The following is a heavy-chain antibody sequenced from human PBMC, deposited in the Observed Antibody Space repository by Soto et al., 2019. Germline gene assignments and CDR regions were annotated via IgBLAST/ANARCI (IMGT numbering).Heavy chain of an antibody. J-gene: IGHJ6*02. Sequence: ASVKVSCEGSRGTLSSYAISWVRQAPGQGLEWMGGIIPIFGTANYAQKFQGRVTITADESTSTAYMELSSLRSEDTAVYYCASANWNYHTNGGMDVWGQGTTVTVSS. CDR3: ASANWNYHTNGGMDV. CDR1: RGTLSSYA. D-gene: IGHD1-7*01. V-gene: IGHV1-69*13. CDR2: IIPIFGTA.